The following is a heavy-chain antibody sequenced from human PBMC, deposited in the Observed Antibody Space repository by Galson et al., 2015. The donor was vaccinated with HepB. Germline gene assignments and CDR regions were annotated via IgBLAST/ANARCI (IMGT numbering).Heavy chain of an antibody. Sequence: SLRLSCAASGFTFSSYGMHWVRQAPGKGLEWVAVIWYDGSNKYYADSVKGRFTIYRDNSKNTLYLQMNSLRAEDTAVYYCARGGPYWYFDLWGRGTLVTVSS. CDR2: IWYDGSNK. CDR1: GFTFSSYG. J-gene: IGHJ2*01. V-gene: IGHV3-33*01. CDR3: ARGGPYWYFDL.